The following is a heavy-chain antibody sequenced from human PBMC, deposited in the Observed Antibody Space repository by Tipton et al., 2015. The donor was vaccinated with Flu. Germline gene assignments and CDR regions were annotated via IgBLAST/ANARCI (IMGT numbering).Heavy chain of an antibody. CDR1: GYSISSGYY. CDR3: ARDEDTSMGTH. Sequence: TLSLTCIVSGYSISSGYYWSWIRQHPGKGLEWIGYIHYSGSTYYNPSLRSRVTISVDTSKNQFSLNLSSLTAADTAVYYCARDEDTSMGTHWGQGTLVTVSS. V-gene: IGHV4-31*03. J-gene: IGHJ4*02. CDR2: IHYSGST. D-gene: IGHD5-18*01.